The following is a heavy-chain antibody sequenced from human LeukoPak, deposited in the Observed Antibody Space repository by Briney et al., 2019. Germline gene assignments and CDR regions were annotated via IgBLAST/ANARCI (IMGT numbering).Heavy chain of an antibody. CDR2: IYYSGST. CDR3: ARVYDFWSGYLVDP. J-gene: IGHJ5*02. CDR1: GGSISSGDYY. D-gene: IGHD3-3*01. V-gene: IGHV4-30-4*08. Sequence: SQTLSLTCTVSGGSISSGDYYWSWIRQPPGKGLEWSGYIYYSGSTYYNPSLKSRVTISVDTSKNQFSLKLSSVTAADTAVYSCARVYDFWSGYLVDPWGQGTLVTVSS.